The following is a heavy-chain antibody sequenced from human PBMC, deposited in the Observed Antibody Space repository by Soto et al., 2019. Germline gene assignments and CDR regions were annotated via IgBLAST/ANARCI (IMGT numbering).Heavy chain of an antibody. CDR3: ARDQPGYSYGYGLGY. CDR1: GFTFSSYS. V-gene: IGHV3-21*01. CDR2: ISSSSSYI. Sequence: EVQLVESGGGLVKPGGSLRLSCAASGFTFSSYSMNWARQAPGKGLEWVSSISSSSSYIYYADSVEGRFTISRDNDKNSLYQQMNSLRADDTAVYYCARDQPGYSYGYGLGYWGQGTLVTVSS. D-gene: IGHD5-18*01. J-gene: IGHJ4*02.